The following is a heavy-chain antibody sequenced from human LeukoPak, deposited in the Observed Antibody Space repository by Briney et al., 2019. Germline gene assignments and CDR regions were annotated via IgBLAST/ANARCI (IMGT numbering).Heavy chain of an antibody. V-gene: IGHV1-2*02. CDR1: GYTFTGYY. D-gene: IGHD6-19*01. CDR2: INPNSGGT. J-gene: IGHJ4*02. Sequence: APVKVSCKASGYTFTGYYMHWVRQAPGQGLEWIGWINPNSGGTNYAQKFQGRVTMTRDTSISTAYMELSRLRSDDTAVYYCARDAAPSSGWYYFDYWGQGTLVTVSS. CDR3: ARDAAPSSGWYYFDY.